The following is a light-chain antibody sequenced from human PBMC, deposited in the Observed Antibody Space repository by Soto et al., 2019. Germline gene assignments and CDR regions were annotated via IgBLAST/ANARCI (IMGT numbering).Light chain of an antibody. CDR2: GAS. V-gene: IGKV3-20*01. J-gene: IGKJ5*01. CDR3: QQYGSSPRT. Sequence: SPCPLSLSPGERAILSCRASQSVSSKLAWYQQKPGQAPRLLIYGASTRATGIPARFSGSGSGTEFTLTITRLEPEDFAVYYCQQYGSSPRTFGQGTR. CDR1: QSVSSK.